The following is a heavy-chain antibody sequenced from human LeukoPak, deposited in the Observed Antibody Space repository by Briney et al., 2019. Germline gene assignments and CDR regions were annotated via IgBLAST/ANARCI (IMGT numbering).Heavy chain of an antibody. D-gene: IGHD1-26*01. Sequence: GGSLRLSCAASGFSFDDYAMHWVRQAPGKGLEYVSAISSNGGSTYYANSVKGRFTISRDNSKNTLYLQMGSLRAEDMAVYYCAREGPVGAKDYWGQGTLVTVSS. V-gene: IGHV3-64*01. J-gene: IGHJ4*02. CDR3: AREGPVGAKDY. CDR1: GFSFDDYA. CDR2: ISSNGGST.